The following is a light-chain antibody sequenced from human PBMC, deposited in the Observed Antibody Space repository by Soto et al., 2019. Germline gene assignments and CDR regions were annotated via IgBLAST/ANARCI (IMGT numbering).Light chain of an antibody. CDR2: KAS. J-gene: IGKJ1*01. Sequence: DIQMTQSPSTLSASVGERVTITCRARQNVNSWLAWYQQKPGKAPKLLIYKASNLENGVPSRFSGSGSGTEFTLTISVLQPDDFASYYCQQYNNYSGTFGQGTKVEIK. V-gene: IGKV1-5*03. CDR3: QQYNNYSGT. CDR1: QNVNSW.